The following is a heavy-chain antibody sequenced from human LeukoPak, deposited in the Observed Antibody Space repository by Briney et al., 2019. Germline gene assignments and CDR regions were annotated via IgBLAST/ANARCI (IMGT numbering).Heavy chain of an antibody. D-gene: IGHD6-19*01. Sequence: GGSLRLSCAASGFTFSSYWMHWVRQAPGKGLVWVSRINSDGSSTSYADSVKGRFTISRDNAKNSLYLQMNSLRAEDTAVYYCARDRGYSSFDYWGQGTLVTVSS. J-gene: IGHJ4*02. V-gene: IGHV3-74*01. CDR1: GFTFSSYW. CDR3: ARDRGYSSFDY. CDR2: INSDGSST.